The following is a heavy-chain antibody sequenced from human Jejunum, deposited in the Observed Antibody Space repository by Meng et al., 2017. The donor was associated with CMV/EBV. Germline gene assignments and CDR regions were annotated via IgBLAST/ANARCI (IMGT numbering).Heavy chain of an antibody. V-gene: IGHV4-4*07. CDR3: AREPDY. CDR1: GGSLRICY. CDR2: IYTSWST. J-gene: IGHJ4*02. Sequence: VHLPEPGPLLVTPSEALSLPCPVSGGSLRICYWSWFRQPAGKVLAWIGRIYTSWSTNYNPSLKSRVTMSVDTSKNQFSLKLSSVTVADTAVYYCAREPDYWGQGTLVTVSS.